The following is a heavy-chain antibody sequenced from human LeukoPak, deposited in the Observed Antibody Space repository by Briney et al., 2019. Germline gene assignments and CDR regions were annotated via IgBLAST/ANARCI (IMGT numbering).Heavy chain of an antibody. CDR2: IYYSGST. Sequence: QPSETLSLTCTVSGGSISSYYWSWIRQPPGKGLEWIGYIYYSGSTNYNPSLKSRVTISVDTSKNQFSLKLSSVTAADTAVYFCARGPYSYDSSGAFDIWGQGTMVSVSS. CDR1: GGSISSYY. V-gene: IGHV4-59*08. J-gene: IGHJ3*02. D-gene: IGHD3-22*01. CDR3: ARGPYSYDSSGAFDI.